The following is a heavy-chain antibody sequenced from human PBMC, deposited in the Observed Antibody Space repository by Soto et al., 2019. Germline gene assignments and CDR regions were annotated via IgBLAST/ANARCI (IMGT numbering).Heavy chain of an antibody. CDR3: EREGIAAAGTGDY. CDR1: GFTVSSYW. D-gene: IGHD6-13*01. CDR2: IKQDGSEK. Sequence: EVQLVESGGGLVQPGGSLRLSCAASGFTVSSYWMSWVRQAPGKGLEWVANIKQDGSEKYYVDSVKGRFTISRDNAKNSLYLQMNSLRAEDTAVYYCEREGIAAAGTGDYWGQGTLVTVSS. V-gene: IGHV3-7*01. J-gene: IGHJ4*02.